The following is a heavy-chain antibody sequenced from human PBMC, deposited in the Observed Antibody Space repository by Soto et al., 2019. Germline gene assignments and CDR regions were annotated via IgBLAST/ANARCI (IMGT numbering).Heavy chain of an antibody. V-gene: IGHV4-34*01. CDR3: AGGRGYDYFWGSYRYTRNNGWDV. J-gene: IGHJ6*02. D-gene: IGHD3-16*02. CDR1: GGSFSGYY. CDR2: INHSGST. Sequence: QVQLQQWGAGLLKPSETLSLTCAVYGGSFSGYYWSWIRQPPGKGLEWIGEINHSGSTNYNPSLRSGATIQEAPSRNRSSRRRSSVPAGDTVVYYWAGGRGYDYFWGSYRYTRNNGWDVWGQGPTATAS.